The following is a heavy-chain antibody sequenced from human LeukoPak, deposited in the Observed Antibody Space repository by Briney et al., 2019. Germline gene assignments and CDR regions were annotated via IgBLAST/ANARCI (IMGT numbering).Heavy chain of an antibody. V-gene: IGHV3-48*02. CDR3: ARALDFYASGSYDNRAFGY. J-gene: IGHJ4*02. CDR1: GFTFSSYN. CDR2: ISPGSSTI. Sequence: GGSLRLSCAASGFTFSSYNMNWVRQAPGKGLEWVSYISPGSSTIYYADSVKGRFTISRDNAKNSLYLQMNSLRDEDTALYYCARALDFYASGSYDNRAFGYWGQGTLVTVSS. D-gene: IGHD3-10*01.